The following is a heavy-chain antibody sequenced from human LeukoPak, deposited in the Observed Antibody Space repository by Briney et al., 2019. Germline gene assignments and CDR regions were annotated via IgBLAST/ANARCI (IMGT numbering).Heavy chain of an antibody. J-gene: IGHJ6*03. V-gene: IGHV4-34*01. CDR3: ARLHYGGNYGYYYYYMDV. CDR2: INQSGST. D-gene: IGHD4-23*01. Sequence: SETLSLTCAVYGGSFSGYYWSWIRQPPGKGLEWTEEINQSGSTNYNSSLKSRVTISVDTSKNQFSLKLSSVTAADTAVYYCARLHYGGNYGYYYYYMDVWGKGTTVTISS. CDR1: GGSFSGYY.